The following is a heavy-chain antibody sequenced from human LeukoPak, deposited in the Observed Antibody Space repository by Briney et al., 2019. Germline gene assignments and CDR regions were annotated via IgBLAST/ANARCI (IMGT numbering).Heavy chain of an antibody. Sequence: SVKVSCTASGFTFTSSAMQWVRQARGQRLEWIGWIVVGSGNTNYAQKFQERVTITRDMSTSTAYMELSSLRSEDTAVYYCAAGLGGAHNYGDDDYWGQGTLVTVSS. J-gene: IGHJ4*02. D-gene: IGHD4-17*01. CDR1: GFTFTSSA. CDR2: IVVGSGNT. CDR3: AAGLGGAHNYGDDDY. V-gene: IGHV1-58*02.